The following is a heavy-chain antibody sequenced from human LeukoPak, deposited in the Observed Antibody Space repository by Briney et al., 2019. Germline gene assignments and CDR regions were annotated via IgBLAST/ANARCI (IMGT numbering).Heavy chain of an antibody. J-gene: IGHJ6*03. V-gene: IGHV3-23*01. D-gene: IGHD2-2*01. CDR1: GFTFSSYA. Sequence: GGSLRLSCAASGFTFSSYAMSWVRQAPGKGLEWVSAISGGGGSTYSADSVKGRFTISSANAENKRYLQMNSLRAEDKAVYYCAKDQVGYCSSTSCPWYMDVWGKGTTVTVSS. CDR3: AKDQVGYCSSTSCPWYMDV. CDR2: ISGGGGST.